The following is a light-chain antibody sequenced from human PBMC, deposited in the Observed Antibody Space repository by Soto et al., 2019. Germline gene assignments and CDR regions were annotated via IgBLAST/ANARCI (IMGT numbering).Light chain of an antibody. Sequence: QSVLTQPASVSGSPGQSITISCTGTSSDVGSYKYVSWYQQHPGKAPKLMIYEVSNRPSGVSDRFSGSKSGNKASLTISGLQAADEADYYCSSYTIRTTWVFGGGTKVTVL. J-gene: IGLJ3*02. CDR2: EVS. V-gene: IGLV2-14*01. CDR3: SSYTIRTTWV. CDR1: SSDVGSYKY.